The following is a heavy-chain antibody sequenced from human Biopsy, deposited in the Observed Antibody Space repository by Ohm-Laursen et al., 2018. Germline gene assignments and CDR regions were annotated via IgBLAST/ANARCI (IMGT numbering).Heavy chain of an antibody. J-gene: IGHJ2*01. D-gene: IGHD3-22*01. CDR1: GDSISSYY. Sequence: TLSLTCTVSGDSISSYYWSWIRQPPGKGLEWIGYAYYTGCTDSNPSLQSRVTISVDTSKNHFSLRLRSVTPADTAIYYCARDRGYYSDRTVPGYFDLWGRGTLVTVSS. V-gene: IGHV4-59*01. CDR2: AYYTGCT. CDR3: ARDRGYYSDRTVPGYFDL.